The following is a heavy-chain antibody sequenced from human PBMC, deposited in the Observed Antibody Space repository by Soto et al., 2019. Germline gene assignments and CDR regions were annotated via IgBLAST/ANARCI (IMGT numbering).Heavy chain of an antibody. Sequence: LRLSCAASGFTFSNAWMSWVRQAPGKGLEWVGRIKSKTDGGTTDYAAPVKGRFTISRDDSKNTLYLQMNSLKTEDTAVYYCTTDKYHMITFGGVIASEIDYWGQGTLVTVSS. V-gene: IGHV3-15*01. CDR2: IKSKTDGGTT. D-gene: IGHD3-16*02. J-gene: IGHJ4*02. CDR3: TTDKYHMITFGGVIASEIDY. CDR1: GFTFSNAW.